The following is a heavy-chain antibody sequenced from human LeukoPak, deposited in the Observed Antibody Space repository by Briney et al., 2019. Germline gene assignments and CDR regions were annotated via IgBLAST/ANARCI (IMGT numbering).Heavy chain of an antibody. J-gene: IGHJ5*02. CDR2: MYYSGSI. V-gene: IGHV4-39*02. D-gene: IGHD2-21*02. CDR3: ARDNDVVVTGPRWFDP. CDR1: GGSIRTSSYY. Sequence: TSETLSLTCVVSGGSIRTSSYYWAWIRQPPGKGLEWIVSMYYSGSIYYNSSLKSRITVSAETSKNQLSLKLSSVTAADTAVYYCARDNDVVVTGPRWFDPWGQGTLVTVSS.